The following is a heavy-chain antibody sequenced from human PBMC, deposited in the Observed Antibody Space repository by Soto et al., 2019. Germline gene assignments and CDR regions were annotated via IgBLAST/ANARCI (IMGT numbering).Heavy chain of an antibody. CDR3: AHRRPYSNSPEYFFDY. D-gene: IGHD6-6*01. CDR2: IYWDDDK. CDR1: GFSLSTSGVE. J-gene: IGHJ4*02. V-gene: IGHV2-5*02. Sequence: QITLKESGPTLVKPTQTLTLTCTFSGFSLSTSGVEVGWIRQPPGKALEWLALIYWDDDKRYKPSLKSRLTITKGTSRNQVVLTMTNMDPLDTATYYCAHRRPYSNSPEYFFDYWGQGTLVTVSS.